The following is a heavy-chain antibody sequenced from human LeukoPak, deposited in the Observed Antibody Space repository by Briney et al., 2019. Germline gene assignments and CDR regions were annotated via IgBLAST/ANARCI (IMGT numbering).Heavy chain of an antibody. J-gene: IGHJ4*02. Sequence: GGSLRLSCAASGFTFSSYAMHWVRQAPGKGLEWVAVISYDGSNKYYADSVKGRFTISRDNSKNTLYVQMNSLRAEDTAVYYCARVAAAGSTQECWGQGTLVTVSS. D-gene: IGHD6-13*01. CDR3: ARVAAAGSTQEC. CDR1: GFTFSSYA. CDR2: ISYDGSNK. V-gene: IGHV3-30-3*01.